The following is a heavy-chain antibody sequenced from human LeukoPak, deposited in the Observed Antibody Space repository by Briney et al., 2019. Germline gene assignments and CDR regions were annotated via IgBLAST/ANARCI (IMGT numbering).Heavy chain of an antibody. Sequence: ASVKVSCKASGDSISKFAVSWVRQAPGQGLQWMGGIIPIFGTADYAQKFQGRVTITADEATSTTYMELSSLKSEDTAIYYCTTRSCGAGACSSSFYYYYRLHFWGQGTTVSVSS. CDR3: TTRSCGAGACSSSFYYYYRLHF. CDR1: GDSISKFA. J-gene: IGHJ6*02. CDR2: IIPIFGTA. D-gene: IGHD3-16*01. V-gene: IGHV1-69*13.